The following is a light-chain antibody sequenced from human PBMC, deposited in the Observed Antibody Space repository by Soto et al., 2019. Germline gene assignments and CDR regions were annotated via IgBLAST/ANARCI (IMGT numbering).Light chain of an antibody. Sequence: QSVLTQPRSVSGSPGQSVTISCTGTSSDVGGYNYVSWYQRHPGKAPKLIISDVTKRPSGVPDRFSGSKSGNTASLTISGLQAEDEADYDCCSYAGSDILIFGGWTKLTVL. J-gene: IGLJ2*01. CDR2: DVT. CDR1: SSDVGGYNY. CDR3: CSYAGSDILI. V-gene: IGLV2-11*01.